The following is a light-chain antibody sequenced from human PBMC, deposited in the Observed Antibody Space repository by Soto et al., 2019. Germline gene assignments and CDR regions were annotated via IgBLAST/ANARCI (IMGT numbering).Light chain of an antibody. CDR2: KAS. CDR3: QQYDSLPRT. V-gene: IGKV1-5*03. Sequence: APFAHRDTITCLAQHSSSSYLNWFQLKLGKAPKFLIYKASSRATGVPARFSGSGSGTEFTLTISSLQPEDFATYYCQQYDSLPRTFGQGTKVDIK. CDR1: HSSSSY. J-gene: IGKJ1*01.